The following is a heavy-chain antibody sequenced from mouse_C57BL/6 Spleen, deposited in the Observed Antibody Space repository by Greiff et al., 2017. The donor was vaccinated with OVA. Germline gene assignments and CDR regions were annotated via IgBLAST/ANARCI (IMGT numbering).Heavy chain of an antibody. D-gene: IGHD1-1*01. CDR1: GYAFSSSW. CDR3: AIITTVVDY. Sequence: VQLQQSGPELVKPGASVKISCKASGYAFSSSWMNWVKQRPGKGLEWIGRIYPGDGDTNYNGKFKGKATLTADKSSSTAYMQLSSLTSEDSAVHFCAIITTVVDYWGQGTTLTVSS. V-gene: IGHV1-82*01. CDR2: IYPGDGDT. J-gene: IGHJ2*01.